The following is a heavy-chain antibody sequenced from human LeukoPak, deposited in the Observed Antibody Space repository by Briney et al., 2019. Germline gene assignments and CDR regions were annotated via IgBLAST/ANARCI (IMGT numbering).Heavy chain of an antibody. Sequence: SETLSLTCAVSGGSISSSNLWSWVRQPPGKGLEWIGEIYHSGSTNYNPSLKSRVTISVDKSKNQFSLKLSSVTAADTAVYYCASGGIAVAGAFDYWGQGTLVTVSS. D-gene: IGHD6-19*01. CDR1: GGSISSSNL. J-gene: IGHJ4*02. V-gene: IGHV4-4*02. CDR3: ASGGIAVAGAFDY. CDR2: IYHSGST.